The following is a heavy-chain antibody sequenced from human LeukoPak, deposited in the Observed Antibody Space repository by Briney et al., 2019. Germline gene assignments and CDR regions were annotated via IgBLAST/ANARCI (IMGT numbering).Heavy chain of an antibody. V-gene: IGHV3-64*01. J-gene: IGHJ4*02. D-gene: IGHD2-15*01. CDR2: ISSNGGST. CDR1: GFTFSSYA. Sequence: GGSLRLSCAASGFTFSSYAMHWVRQAPGKGLEYVSAISSNGGSTYYANSVKGRFTISRDNSKNTLYLQMGSLRAEDTAVYYCAKSGRYCSGSTCYQEASLDYWGQGTLVTVSS. CDR3: AKSGRYCSGSTCYQEASLDY.